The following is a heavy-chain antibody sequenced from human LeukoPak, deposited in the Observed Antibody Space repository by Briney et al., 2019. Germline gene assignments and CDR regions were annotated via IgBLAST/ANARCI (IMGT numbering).Heavy chain of an antibody. V-gene: IGHV3-23*01. Sequence: GGPLRLSCAASGFTFGSYAMSWVRQAPGKGLEWVSAISGSGGTTYYADSVKGRFTISRDNSKNTLYLQMNSLRAEDTAVYYCAKDGYDYYYYYMDVWGKGTTVTVSS. D-gene: IGHD1-1*01. J-gene: IGHJ6*03. CDR2: ISGSGGTT. CDR1: GFTFGSYA. CDR3: AKDGYDYYYYYMDV.